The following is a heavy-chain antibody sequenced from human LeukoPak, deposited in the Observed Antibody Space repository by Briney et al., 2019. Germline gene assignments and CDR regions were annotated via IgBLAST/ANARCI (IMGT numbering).Heavy chain of an antibody. CDR3: ARTLREVRYYDSSGYNFDY. V-gene: IGHV4-31*03. D-gene: IGHD3-22*01. Sequence: SETLSLTCTVSGGSISSGGYYWSWIRQYPGKGLEWIGYIYYSGSTYYNPSLKSRVTISVDTSKNQFSLKLSSVTAADTAVYYCARTLREVRYYDSSGYNFDYWGQGTLVTVSS. J-gene: IGHJ4*02. CDR2: IYYSGST. CDR1: GGSISSGGYY.